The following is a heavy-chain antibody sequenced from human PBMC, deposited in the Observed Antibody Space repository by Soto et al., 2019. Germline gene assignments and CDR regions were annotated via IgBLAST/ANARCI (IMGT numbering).Heavy chain of an antibody. CDR3: ARRRAVAVRATRDYYFDY. CDR1: GGSISSSSYY. J-gene: IGHJ4*02. Sequence: SEILSLTCAVSGGSISSSSYYWGWIRQPPGKGLEWIGSIYYSGSTYYNPSLKSRVTISVDTSKNQFSLKLSSVTAADTAVYYCARRRAVAVRATRDYYFDYWGQGTLVTVSS. CDR2: IYYSGST. V-gene: IGHV4-39*01. D-gene: IGHD6-19*01.